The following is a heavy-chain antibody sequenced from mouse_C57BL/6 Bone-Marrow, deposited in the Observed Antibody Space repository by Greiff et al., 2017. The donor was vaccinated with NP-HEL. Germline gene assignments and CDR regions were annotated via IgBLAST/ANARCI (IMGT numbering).Heavy chain of an antibody. Sequence: DVQLQESGPGMVKPSQSLSLTCTVTGYSITSGYDWHWIRHFPGNKLEWMGYISYSGSTNYNPSLKSRISITHDTSKNHFFLKLNSVTTEDTATYYCAREGRYRYYFDYWGQGTTLTVSS. CDR3: AREGRYRYYFDY. D-gene: IGHD2-14*01. CDR1: GYSITSGYD. J-gene: IGHJ2*01. V-gene: IGHV3-1*01. CDR2: ISYSGST.